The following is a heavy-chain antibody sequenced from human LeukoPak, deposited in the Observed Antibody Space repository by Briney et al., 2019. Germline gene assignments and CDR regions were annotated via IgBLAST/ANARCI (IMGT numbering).Heavy chain of an antibody. D-gene: IGHD3/OR15-3a*01. CDR2: IYHSGST. Sequence: SETLSLTCAVSGYSISSGYYWGWIRQPPGKGLEWIGGIYHSGSTYYNPSLKSRVTISVDTSKNQFSLKLSSVTAADTAVYYCARHVYGLVITYEWFDPWGQGTLVTVSS. J-gene: IGHJ5*02. CDR1: GYSISSGYY. CDR3: ARHVYGLVITYEWFDP. V-gene: IGHV4-38-2*01.